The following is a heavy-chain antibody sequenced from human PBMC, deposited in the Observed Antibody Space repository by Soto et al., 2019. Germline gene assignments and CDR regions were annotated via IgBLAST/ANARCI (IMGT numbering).Heavy chain of an antibody. D-gene: IGHD3-3*01. CDR3: TKHEGSKASRFGV. Sequence: EVQLVESGGGLVQPGGSLKLSCAASGFTFRGSAIHWVRQASGKGLEWVGRIRSKADSYATTYDASVKGRFTISRDDSKKTAYLQMNILKTEDTAVYYCTKHEGSKASRFGVWGQGTTVTVSS. CDR2: IRSKADSYAT. J-gene: IGHJ6*02. CDR1: GFTFRGSA. V-gene: IGHV3-73*01.